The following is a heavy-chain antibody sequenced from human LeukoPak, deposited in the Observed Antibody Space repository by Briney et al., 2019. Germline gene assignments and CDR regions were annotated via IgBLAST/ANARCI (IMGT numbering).Heavy chain of an antibody. CDR3: ARDSGTFGNPGHFDY. CDR1: GFTVSSNY. CDR2: IYSGGST. Sequence: GGSLRLSCAASGFTVSSNYMSWVRQAPGKGLEWVSVIYSGGSTYYADSVKGRFTISRDNSKNTLYLQMNSLRAEDTAVYYCARDSGTFGNPGHFDYRGQGTLVTVSS. D-gene: IGHD2/OR15-2a*01. V-gene: IGHV3-53*01. J-gene: IGHJ4*02.